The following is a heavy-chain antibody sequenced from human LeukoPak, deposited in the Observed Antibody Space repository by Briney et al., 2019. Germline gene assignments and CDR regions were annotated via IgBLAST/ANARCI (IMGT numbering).Heavy chain of an antibody. CDR3: ARGPEFVDGVFDS. D-gene: IGHD1-14*01. CDR2: IRSNGATA. CDR1: GFSCRSIA. Sequence: GGSRRLSFTASGFSCRSIAMTWGRQAPGKGLEWVSTIRSNGATAYNADSVKGRFTISRDNSKNTVYLQMNSLRVEDTAIYYCARGPEFVDGVFDSWGRGTLVTVSS. J-gene: IGHJ4*02. V-gene: IGHV3-23*01.